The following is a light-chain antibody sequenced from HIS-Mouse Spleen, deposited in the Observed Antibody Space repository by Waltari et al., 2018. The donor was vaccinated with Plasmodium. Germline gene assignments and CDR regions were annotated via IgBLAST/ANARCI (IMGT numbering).Light chain of an antibody. V-gene: IGLV2-23*03. CDR1: ISAVGSYNL. CDR3: CSYAGSSTFVV. Sequence: QSALTQPASVSGSPGPSLTISCTGTISAVGSYNLVSWYPQRPGKAPKLMIYEGSKRPSGVSNRFSGSKSGNTASLTISGLQAEDEADYYCCSYAGSSTFVVFGGGTKLTVL. J-gene: IGLJ2*01. CDR2: EGS.